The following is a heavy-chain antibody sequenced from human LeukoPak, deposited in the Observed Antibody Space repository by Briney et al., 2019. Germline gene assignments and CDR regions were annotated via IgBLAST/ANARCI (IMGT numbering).Heavy chain of an antibody. V-gene: IGHV3-21*01. J-gene: IGHJ6*04. CDR1: GFTFSSYS. Sequence: PGGSLRLSCAASGFTFSSYSMNWVRQAPGKGLEWVSSISSSSSYIYYADSVKGRFTISRDNAKNSLYLQMNSLRAEDTAVYYCARDRWYYYGSGPHYYYGMDVWGKGTTVTVSS. CDR2: ISSSSSYI. CDR3: ARDRWYYYGSGPHYYYGMDV. D-gene: IGHD3-10*01.